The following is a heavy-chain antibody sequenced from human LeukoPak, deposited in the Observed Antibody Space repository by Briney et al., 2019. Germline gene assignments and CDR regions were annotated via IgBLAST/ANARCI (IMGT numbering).Heavy chain of an antibody. J-gene: IGHJ4*02. D-gene: IGHD2-2*01. Sequence: ASVKVSCKASGYTFTSYGISWVRQAPGQGLEWMGRIIPILAIANYAQKFQDRVTITADTSTSTAYMELSSLRSEDTAVYYCARVDAPNYFDYWGQGTLVTVSS. CDR3: ARVDAPNYFDY. V-gene: IGHV1-69*04. CDR2: IIPILAIA. CDR1: GYTFTSYG.